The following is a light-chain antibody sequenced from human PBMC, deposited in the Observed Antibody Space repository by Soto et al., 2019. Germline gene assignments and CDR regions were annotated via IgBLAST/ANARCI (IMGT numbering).Light chain of an antibody. J-gene: IGKJ2*01. CDR3: QQSYDLPRT. Sequence: DIQLTQSPSSLSASVGDTVTISCRTNQSVSKYMNWYQQKSGTAPKPLIYYVSSLQSGVQSRFSGSGSATDFTLTISSLQPEDFATYYCQQSYDLPRTFGQGTRLDIK. CDR2: YVS. V-gene: IGKV1-39*01. CDR1: QSVSKY.